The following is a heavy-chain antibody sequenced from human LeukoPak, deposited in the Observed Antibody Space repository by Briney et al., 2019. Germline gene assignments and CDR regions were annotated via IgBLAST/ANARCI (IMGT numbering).Heavy chain of an antibody. Sequence: GGSLRLSCAASGFTFSSYGMHWVRQAPGKGLEWVANIKQDGSEKYYVDSVKGRFTISRDNAKNSLYLQMNSLRAEDTAVYYCARGGVVVAATPSYWGQGTLVTVSS. J-gene: IGHJ4*02. D-gene: IGHD2-15*01. CDR2: IKQDGSEK. CDR1: GFTFSSYG. V-gene: IGHV3-7*01. CDR3: ARGGVVVAATPSY.